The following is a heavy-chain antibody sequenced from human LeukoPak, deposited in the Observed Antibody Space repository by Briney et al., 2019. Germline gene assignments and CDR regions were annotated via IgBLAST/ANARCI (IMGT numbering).Heavy chain of an antibody. CDR3: ASIYGDYVASDY. CDR1: GYSFTVYY. Sequence: ASVKVSCEASGYSFTVYYMHWVRQAPGQGLEWMGWINPKSGGTNYAQKFLGRVTMTRDTYINTAYMELSRLRSDDTAVYYCASIYGDYVASDYWGQGTLVTVSS. J-gene: IGHJ4*02. V-gene: IGHV1-2*02. CDR2: INPKSGGT. D-gene: IGHD4-17*01.